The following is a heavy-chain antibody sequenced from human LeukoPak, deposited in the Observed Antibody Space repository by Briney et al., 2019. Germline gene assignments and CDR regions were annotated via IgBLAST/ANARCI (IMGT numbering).Heavy chain of an antibody. Sequence: GGSLRLSCAASGFTFSSYEMNWVRQAPGKGLEWVSYISSSGSTIYYADSVKGRFTISRDNAKNSLYLQMNSLRAEDTAVYYCARDPRYYFGSGSYNLDYWGQGTLVTVSS. CDR3: ARDPRYYFGSGSYNLDY. D-gene: IGHD3-10*01. J-gene: IGHJ4*02. V-gene: IGHV3-48*03. CDR2: ISSSGSTI. CDR1: GFTFSSYE.